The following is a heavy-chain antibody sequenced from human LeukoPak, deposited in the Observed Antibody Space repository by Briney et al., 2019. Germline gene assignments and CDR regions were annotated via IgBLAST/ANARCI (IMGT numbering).Heavy chain of an antibody. D-gene: IGHD6-19*01. CDR1: GYSFTGYF. V-gene: IGHV1-2*02. J-gene: IGHJ1*01. CDR2: IKLNSGDT. CDR3: ARDPGIAVSGKYPQN. Sequence: ASVNVSCASSGYSFTGYFMHWVRQAPGQGLEWMGWIKLNSGDTNYAQKFQGRVTMTRDTSISTTYMEVSRLRSDDTAVYYCARDPGIAVSGKYPQNWGHGNLVTVSS.